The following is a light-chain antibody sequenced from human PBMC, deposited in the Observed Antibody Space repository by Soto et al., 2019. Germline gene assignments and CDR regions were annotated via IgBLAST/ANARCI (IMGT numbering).Light chain of an antibody. V-gene: IGKV3D-15*01. CDR2: GAS. Sequence: IVMTQSPVTLSVSPGGRATLSCRASQSVISNLAWYQHKPGQAPRLLIYGASIRATGIPARFSGGGSGTEFTLTISSLQSEDFAIYFCQQYNDWPFTFGPGTKVDIK. CDR3: QQYNDWPFT. CDR1: QSVISN. J-gene: IGKJ3*01.